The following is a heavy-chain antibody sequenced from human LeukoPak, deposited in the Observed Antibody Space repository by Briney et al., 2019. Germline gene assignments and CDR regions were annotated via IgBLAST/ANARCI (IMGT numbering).Heavy chain of an antibody. D-gene: IGHD6-19*01. CDR3: ASSLGPHSGWYDY. J-gene: IGHJ4*02. Sequence: ASLKVSCKASGYTFTSYYMHWVRQAPGQGLEWMGIINPSGGSTSYAQKFHGRATMTRDTSTSTVYMALSRLRSEDTAVYYCASSLGPHSGWYDYWGQGTLVTVSS. CDR2: INPSGGST. V-gene: IGHV1-46*01. CDR1: GYTFTSYY.